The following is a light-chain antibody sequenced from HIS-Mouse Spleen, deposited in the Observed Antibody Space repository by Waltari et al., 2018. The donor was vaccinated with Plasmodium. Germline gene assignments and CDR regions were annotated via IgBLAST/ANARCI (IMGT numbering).Light chain of an antibody. CDR1: HIGSKR. J-gene: IGLJ1*01. V-gene: IGLV3-21*02. Sequence: SYVLTQPPSVSVAPGQTARITCGGNHIGSKRVHWYQQKPGQAPVLVVYDDSDRPSGLPERFSGSNPGNTATLTISRVEAGDEADYYCQVWDSSSDHYVFGTGTKVTVL. CDR2: DDS. CDR3: QVWDSSSDHYV.